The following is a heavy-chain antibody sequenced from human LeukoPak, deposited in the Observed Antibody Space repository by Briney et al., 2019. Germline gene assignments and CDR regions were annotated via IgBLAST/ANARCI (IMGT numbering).Heavy chain of an antibody. V-gene: IGHV4-34*01. CDR1: GGSFSGYD. D-gene: IGHD2-2*01. J-gene: IGHJ4*02. CDR2: INHSGST. Sequence: SETLSLTCAVYGGSFSGYDWSWIRQPPGKGLEWIGEINHSGSTNYNPSLKSRVTISVDTSKNQFSLKLSSVTAADTAVYYCASRGRYCSSTSCYPPFDYWGQGTLVTVSS. CDR3: ASRGRYCSSTSCYPPFDY.